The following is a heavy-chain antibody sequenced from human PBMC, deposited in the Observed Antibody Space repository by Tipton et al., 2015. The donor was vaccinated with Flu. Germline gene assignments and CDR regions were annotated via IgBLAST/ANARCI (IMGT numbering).Heavy chain of an antibody. CDR3: ARSYGLSYHGMDV. V-gene: IGHV4-4*07. CDR2: IYSSGST. D-gene: IGHD3-10*01. Sequence: LRLSCTVSGGSISSYYWSWIRQPAGKGLEWIGRIYSSGSTSYNPSLKSRVTMSVDTAENQFSLKLSSVTAADTAVYYCARSYGLSYHGMDVWGQGTTVTVSS. J-gene: IGHJ6*02. CDR1: GGSISSYY.